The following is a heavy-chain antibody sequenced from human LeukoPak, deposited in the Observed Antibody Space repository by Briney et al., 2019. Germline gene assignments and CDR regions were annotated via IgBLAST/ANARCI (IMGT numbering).Heavy chain of an antibody. V-gene: IGHV3-74*01. CDR3: ARAPSEIGGYYPEYFRH. CDR2: IKGDGNT. J-gene: IGHJ1*01. Sequence: GGSLRLSCAASGFTFSSYWMHWVRQAPGKGLVWVSRIKGDGNTNYADSVKGRFAISRDNAKNTVSLQMNSLRAEDTGVYYCARAPSEIGGYYPEYFRHWGQGTLVTVSS. CDR1: GFTFSSYW. D-gene: IGHD3-22*01.